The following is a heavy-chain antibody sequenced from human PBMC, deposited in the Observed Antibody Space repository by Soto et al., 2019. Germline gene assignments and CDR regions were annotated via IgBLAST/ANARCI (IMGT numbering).Heavy chain of an antibody. D-gene: IGHD3-22*01. CDR3: ARDTYYYDSSGYSGQTLDAFDI. CDR2: INPSGGST. Sequence: ASVKVSCKASGYTFTSYYMHWVRQAPGQGLEWMGIINPSGGSTSYAQKFQGRVTMTRDTSTSTVYMELSSLRFEDTAVYYCARDTYYYDSSGYSGQTLDAFDIWGQGTMVTVSS. V-gene: IGHV1-46*01. J-gene: IGHJ3*02. CDR1: GYTFTSYY.